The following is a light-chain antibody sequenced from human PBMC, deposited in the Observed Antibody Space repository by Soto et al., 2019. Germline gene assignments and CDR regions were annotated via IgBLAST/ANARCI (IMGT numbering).Light chain of an antibody. CDR3: SSYTSSSARKYV. V-gene: IGLV2-14*03. Sequence: QSVLAQPASVSGSPGQSITISFTGASSDGGGYNYVSWYQQHPGKAPKVMIYDVTNRPSGVSSRFSGSKSGNTASLTISGLQAEDEADYYCSSYTSSSARKYVFGTGTKVTVL. CDR2: DVT. CDR1: SSDGGGYNY. J-gene: IGLJ1*01.